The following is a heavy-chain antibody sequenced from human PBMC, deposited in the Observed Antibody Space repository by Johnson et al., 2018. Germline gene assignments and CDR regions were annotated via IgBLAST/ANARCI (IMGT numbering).Heavy chain of an antibody. CDR1: GFTFSSYG. Sequence: VQLVQSGGGVVQPGRSLRLSCAASGFTFSSYGMHWVRQAPGKGLEWVSSISGGASTTNYADSVKGRFSISRDNSNNTLFLQMYSLRTEATAIYYCAKEGNDGAYDRQDPFDVWGQGTVVTVSS. V-gene: IGHV3-23*04. CDR3: AKEGNDGAYDRQDPFDV. CDR2: ISGGASTT. D-gene: IGHD1-1*01. J-gene: IGHJ3*01.